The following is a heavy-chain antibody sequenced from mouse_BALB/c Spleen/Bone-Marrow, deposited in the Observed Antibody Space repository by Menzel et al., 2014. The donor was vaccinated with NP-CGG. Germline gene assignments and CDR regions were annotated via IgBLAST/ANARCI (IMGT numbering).Heavy chain of an antibody. CDR1: GYAFSNCW. Sequence: QVQLQQSGAELVRPGSSVKISCKASGYAFSNCWMNWVKQRPGQGLEWIGQIYPGDGDTNYNGKFKGKATLTADKSSSTAYMQLSSLTSEDYAVYFCARSGVSFYAMDYWGQGTSVTVSS. D-gene: IGHD6-2*01. CDR2: IYPGDGDT. J-gene: IGHJ4*01. CDR3: ARSGVSFYAMDY. V-gene: IGHV1-80*01.